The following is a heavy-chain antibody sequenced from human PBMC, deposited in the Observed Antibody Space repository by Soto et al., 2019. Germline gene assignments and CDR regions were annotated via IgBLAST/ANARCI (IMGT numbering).Heavy chain of an antibody. J-gene: IGHJ4*02. CDR2: ISAYNGNT. CDR3: AGGPYYFDY. D-gene: IGHD3-16*01. V-gene: IGHV1-18*01. Sequence: QVQLVQSGAEVKKPGASVKVSCKASGYTFTSYGISWVRQAPGQGLEWMGWISAYNGNTKYAQKLQGRVTMTTDTSTSTAGIGLKGLRSDDQAVYYCAGGPYYFDYWGQGTLVTVSS. CDR1: GYTFTSYG.